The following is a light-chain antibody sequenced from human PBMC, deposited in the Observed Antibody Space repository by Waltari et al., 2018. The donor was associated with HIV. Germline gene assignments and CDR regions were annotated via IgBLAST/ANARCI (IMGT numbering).Light chain of an antibody. J-gene: IGKJ5*01. Sequence: DIQMTQFPPSVSASVGDRVTMTCRATQGIANWVAWYQQKPGKAPKLLIHGASILQEGVPSRFSGSGSGTIFTLTIKTLQPEDFATYFCQQTNSFPITFGQGTRLDSK. V-gene: IGKV1D-12*01. CDR2: GAS. CDR3: QQTNSFPIT. CDR1: QGIANW.